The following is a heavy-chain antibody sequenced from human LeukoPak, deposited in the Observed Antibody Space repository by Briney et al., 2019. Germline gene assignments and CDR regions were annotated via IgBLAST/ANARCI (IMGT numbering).Heavy chain of an antibody. V-gene: IGHV3-11*01. Sequence: GGSLRLSCAASGFTFSDYYMSWIRQAPGKGLEWVSNISSSGSTIYYADSVKGRFTISRDNAKNSLYLQMNSLRAEDTAVYYCARPLWFGEPSSGFDYWGQGTLVTVSS. CDR1: GFTFSDYY. CDR3: ARPLWFGEPSSGFDY. J-gene: IGHJ4*02. D-gene: IGHD3-10*01. CDR2: ISSSGSTI.